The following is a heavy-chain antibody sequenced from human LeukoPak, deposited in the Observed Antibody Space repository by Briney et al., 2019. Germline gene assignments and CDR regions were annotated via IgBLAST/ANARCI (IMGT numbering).Heavy chain of an antibody. CDR3: VKQHGSGGGNWFDP. CDR1: GGSINSAGYY. Sequence: SQTLSLTCTVSGGSINSAGYYWSWIRQHPGKGLEWIGYIYYSGSTYYNPSLKSRVTISVDTSKNQFSLKLSSVTAADTAVYFCVKQHGSGGGNWFDPWGQGTLVTVSS. D-gene: IGHD3-10*01. J-gene: IGHJ5*02. CDR2: IYYSGST. V-gene: IGHV4-31*03.